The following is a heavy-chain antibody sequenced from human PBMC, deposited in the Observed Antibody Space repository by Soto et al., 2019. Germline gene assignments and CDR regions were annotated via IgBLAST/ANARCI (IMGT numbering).Heavy chain of an antibody. Sequence: QVQLQESGPGLVKPSGTLSLTCAVSGGSISSSNWWGWVRQPPGKGREWIGEIYHSGSTNYNPSLKSRVTISVDKSKNQFSLKLSSVTAADTAVYYCASKALQLDKYYFDYWGQGTLVTVSS. D-gene: IGHD1-1*01. CDR2: IYHSGST. CDR3: ASKALQLDKYYFDY. V-gene: IGHV4-4*02. CDR1: GGSISSSNW. J-gene: IGHJ4*02.